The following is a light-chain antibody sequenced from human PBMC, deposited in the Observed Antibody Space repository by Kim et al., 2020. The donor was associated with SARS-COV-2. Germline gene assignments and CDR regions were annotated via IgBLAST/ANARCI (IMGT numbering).Light chain of an antibody. Sequence: ASVGDRVRITCRASQSVSGWLAWYQQKPGRAPKVLIYDAFTLESGVPSRFSGSGSGTEFTLTISRLQPDDFATYYCQQYDNYPWTFGQGTKVDIK. CDR2: DAF. CDR3: QQYDNYPWT. J-gene: IGKJ1*01. V-gene: IGKV1-5*01. CDR1: QSVSGW.